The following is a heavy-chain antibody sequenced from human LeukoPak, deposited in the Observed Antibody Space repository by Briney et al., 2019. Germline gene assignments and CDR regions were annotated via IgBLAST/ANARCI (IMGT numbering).Heavy chain of an antibody. CDR1: GFTFSSYA. V-gene: IGHV3-30*04. CDR2: ISYDGSNK. Sequence: GGSLRLSCAASGFTFSSYAMHWVRQAPGKGLEWVAVISYDGSNKYYADSVKGRFTTSRDNSKNTLYLQLNSLRPEDTALYYCAKHFCTGLDCSLFDSWGQGTLVTVSS. CDR3: AKHFCTGLDCSLFDS. J-gene: IGHJ4*02. D-gene: IGHD3/OR15-3a*01.